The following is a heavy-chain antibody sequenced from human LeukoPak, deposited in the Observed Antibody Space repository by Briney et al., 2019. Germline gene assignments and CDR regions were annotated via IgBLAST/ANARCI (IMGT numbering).Heavy chain of an antibody. CDR3: ARVRNVNSVAGTVDY. CDR1: GFTFNNYA. D-gene: IGHD6-19*01. J-gene: IGHJ4*02. V-gene: IGHV3-23*05. Sequence: TGGSLRLSCAASGFTFNNYAMTWVRQAPGKGLEWVSVIYSNGNTYYADSVKGRFTISRDNSKNTLYLQMNSLRAEDTAVYYCARVRNVNSVAGTVDYWGQGTLVTVSS. CDR2: IYSNGNT.